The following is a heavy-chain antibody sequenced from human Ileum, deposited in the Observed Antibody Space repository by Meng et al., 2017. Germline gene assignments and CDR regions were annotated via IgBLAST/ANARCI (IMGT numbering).Heavy chain of an antibody. CDR3: AKVHSTVRYYWYGMDV. V-gene: IGHV3-23*01. CDR1: GFTFSSYA. Sequence: GESLKISCAASGFTFSSYAMRWVRQAPGKGLEWVSGISDSTGDKYYADSVKGRFTISRDNSKNTQYLQMNSLRAEDTAVYYCAKVHSTVRYYWYGMDVWGQGTTVTVSS. D-gene: IGHD4-11*01. CDR2: ISDSTGDK. J-gene: IGHJ6*02.